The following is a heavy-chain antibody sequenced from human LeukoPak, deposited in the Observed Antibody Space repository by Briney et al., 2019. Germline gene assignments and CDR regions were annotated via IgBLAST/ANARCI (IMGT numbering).Heavy chain of an antibody. Sequence: PSETLSLTCTVSSASITTYYWSWIRQPPGKGLEYIGQIHSSGSANYNPSLKSRVAMSLDASKNQFSLTVSSVTAADTAIYYCARDILDVGATHYFDYWGQGSLLTVSS. D-gene: IGHD1-26*01. J-gene: IGHJ4*02. CDR3: ARDILDVGATHYFDY. CDR1: SASITTYY. CDR2: IHSSGSA. V-gene: IGHV4-59*01.